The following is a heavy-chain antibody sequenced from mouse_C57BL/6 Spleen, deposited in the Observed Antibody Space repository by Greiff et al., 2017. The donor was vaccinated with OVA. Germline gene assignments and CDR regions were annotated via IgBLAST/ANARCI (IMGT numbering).Heavy chain of an antibody. V-gene: IGHV1-50*01. CDR3: ARRDDYGWFAY. CDR2: IDPSDSYT. J-gene: IGHJ3*01. D-gene: IGHD2-4*01. CDR1: GYTFTSYW. Sequence: QVQLQQSGAELVKPGASVKLSCKASGYTFTSYWMQWVKQRPGQGLEWIGEIDPSDSYTNYNQKFKGKATLTVDTSSSTAYMQLSSLTSEDSAVYYCARRDDYGWFAYWGQGTLVTVSA.